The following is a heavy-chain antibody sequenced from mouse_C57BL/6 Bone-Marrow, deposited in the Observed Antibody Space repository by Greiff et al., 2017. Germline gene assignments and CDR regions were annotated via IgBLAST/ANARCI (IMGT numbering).Heavy chain of an antibody. CDR2: IYPRDGST. V-gene: IGHV1-85*01. J-gene: IGHJ1*03. Sequence: VQLQQSGPELVKPGASVKLSCKASGYTFTSYDINWVKQRPGQGLEWIGWIYPRDGSTKYNEKFKGKATLTVDTSSSTAYMELHSLTSEDSAVYFCARDYGSSYWYFDVWGTETMVTVSS. CDR3: ARDYGSSYWYFDV. CDR1: GYTFTSYD. D-gene: IGHD1-1*01.